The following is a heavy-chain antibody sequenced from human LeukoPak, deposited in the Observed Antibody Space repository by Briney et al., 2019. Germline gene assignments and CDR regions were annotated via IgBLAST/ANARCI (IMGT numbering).Heavy chain of an antibody. CDR3: ASQYQLLPFDC. Sequence: PGGSLRLSCAASGFTFSSYAMSWVRQAPGKGLEWVSGISDSGGSTYYADSVKGRFTISRDNSRYTLYLQMTSLRVEDTAVYYCASQYQLLPFDCWGQGALVTVSS. J-gene: IGHJ4*02. D-gene: IGHD2-2*01. CDR1: GFTFSSYA. V-gene: IGHV3-23*01. CDR2: ISDSGGST.